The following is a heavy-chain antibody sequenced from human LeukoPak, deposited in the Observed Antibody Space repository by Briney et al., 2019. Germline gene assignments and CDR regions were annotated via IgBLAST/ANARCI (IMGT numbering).Heavy chain of an antibody. CDR2: IYHSGTT. Sequence: SETLSLTCAVSGYSVISAYYWGWIRQSPGKGLEWIGSIYHSGTTHYNPALKSRVTISVDTSKNQFSLKLSSVTAADTAVYYRAKEIGNRLGMDFWGKGTTVTVSS. V-gene: IGHV4-38-2*02. CDR1: GYSVISAYY. CDR3: AKEIGNRLGMDF. D-gene: IGHD3-16*02. J-gene: IGHJ6*04.